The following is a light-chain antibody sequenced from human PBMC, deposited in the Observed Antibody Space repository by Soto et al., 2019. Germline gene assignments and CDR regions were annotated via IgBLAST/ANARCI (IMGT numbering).Light chain of an antibody. CDR3: QQYYATPVT. CDR1: QTVLYTSNY. Sequence: DIVLTQSPDSLAVSLGERATINCKSSQTVLYTSNYLAWYQQKPGQPPKLLIYWASTRESEVPDRFSGSGSGTHFTLTISSLQAEDEAVYSCQQYYATPVTFGEGTNVEIK. V-gene: IGKV4-1*01. CDR2: WAS. J-gene: IGKJ1*01.